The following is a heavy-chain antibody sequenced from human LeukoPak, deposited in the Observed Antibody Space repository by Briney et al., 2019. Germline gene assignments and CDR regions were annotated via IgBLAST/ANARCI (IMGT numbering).Heavy chain of an antibody. V-gene: IGHV3-21*01. CDR1: GFTFSSYS. Sequence: PGGSLRLSCAASGFTFSSYSMNWVRQSPGKELEWVSSISSSSGYIYYADSVKGRFTISRDNAKNSLYLQMNSLRAEDTAVYYCARELISSTSLDYWGQETLVTVSS. D-gene: IGHD2-15*01. J-gene: IGHJ4*02. CDR3: ARELISSTSLDY. CDR2: ISSSSGYI.